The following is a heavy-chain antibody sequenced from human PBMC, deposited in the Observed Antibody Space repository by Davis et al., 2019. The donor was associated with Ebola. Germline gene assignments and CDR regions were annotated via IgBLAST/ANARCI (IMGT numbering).Heavy chain of an antibody. Sequence: GESLKISCAASGFTFSSYWMHWVRQAPGKGLVWVSRINSDGSSTSYADSVKGRFTISRDNAKNTLYLQMNSLRAEDTAVYYCARGIGWERPYYFDYWGQGTLVTVSS. D-gene: IGHD1-26*01. J-gene: IGHJ4*02. V-gene: IGHV3-74*01. CDR2: INSDGSST. CDR1: GFTFSSYW. CDR3: ARGIGWERPYYFDY.